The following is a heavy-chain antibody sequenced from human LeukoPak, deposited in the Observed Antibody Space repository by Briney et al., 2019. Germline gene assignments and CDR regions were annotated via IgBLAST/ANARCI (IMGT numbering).Heavy chain of an antibody. J-gene: IGHJ5*02. CDR3: ARSMVREVILSARRANWFDP. CDR1: GGSFSGYY. Sequence: SETLSLTCAVYGGSFSGYYWSWIRQPPGKGLGWIGEINLSESTSYNPSLKSRVTISLYTSKNQFSLKLSSVTAADTAVYYCARSMVREVILSARRANWFDPWGQGTLVTVSS. CDR2: INLSEST. V-gene: IGHV4-34*01. D-gene: IGHD3-10*01.